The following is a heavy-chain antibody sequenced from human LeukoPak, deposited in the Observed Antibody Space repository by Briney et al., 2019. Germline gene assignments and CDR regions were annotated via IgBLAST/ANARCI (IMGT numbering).Heavy chain of an antibody. CDR3: ARDRARELELTW. V-gene: IGHV3-7*01. Sequence: QPGGSLRLSCAASGFTFSSYEMNWVRQAPGKGLEWVANIKQDGSEKYYVDSVKGRFTISRDNAKNSLYLQMNSLRAEDTAVYYCARDRARELELTWWGQGTLVTVSS. CDR1: GFTFSSYE. CDR2: IKQDGSEK. J-gene: IGHJ4*02. D-gene: IGHD1-7*01.